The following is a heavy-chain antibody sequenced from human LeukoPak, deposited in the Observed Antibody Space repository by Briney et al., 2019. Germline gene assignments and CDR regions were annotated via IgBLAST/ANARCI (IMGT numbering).Heavy chain of an antibody. CDR2: ISSSGSTI. CDR3: ARFVFPGSITVSDYSNYGDAFDV. D-gene: IGHD4-11*01. CDR1: GFTFSNYE. J-gene: IGHJ3*01. V-gene: IGHV3-48*03. Sequence: GGSLRLSCAASGFTFSNYEMNWVRQAPGKGLEWVSYISSSGSTIYYADSVKGRFTISRDNAKNSLYMQMKSLRAEDTAVYYCARFVFPGSITVSDYSNYGDAFDVWGQGTMVTVSS.